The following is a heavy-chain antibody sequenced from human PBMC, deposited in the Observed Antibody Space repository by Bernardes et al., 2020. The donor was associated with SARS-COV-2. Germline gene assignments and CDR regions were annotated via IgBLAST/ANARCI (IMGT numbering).Heavy chain of an antibody. CDR3: ARAGRITIFGVVTYFDY. CDR1: VGSISSGVYY. J-gene: IGHJ4*02. Sequence: SETLSLTCTVSVGSISSGVYYWSWIRHHPGKGLEWLGYIYYSGSTYYNPSLKSRVTISVDTSKNQFSLKLSSVTAADTAVYYCARAGRITIFGVVTYFDYWGQGTLVNVSS. CDR2: IYYSGST. V-gene: IGHV4-31*03. D-gene: IGHD3-3*01.